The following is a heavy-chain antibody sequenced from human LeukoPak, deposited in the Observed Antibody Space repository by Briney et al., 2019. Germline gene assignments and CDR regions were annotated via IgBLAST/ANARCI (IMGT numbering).Heavy chain of an antibody. J-gene: IGHJ4*02. Sequence: PGGSLRLSCAASGFTFGNAWMSWVRQAPGKGLEWVGRIKSKTDGGTTDYAAPVKGRFTISRDDSKNTLSLQMNSLKTEDTAVYYCATDRWEPVFGVVHIPLRYWGQGTLVTVSS. CDR3: ATDRWEPVFGVVHIPLRY. CDR2: IKSKTDGGTT. D-gene: IGHD3-3*01. V-gene: IGHV3-15*01. CDR1: GFTFGNAW.